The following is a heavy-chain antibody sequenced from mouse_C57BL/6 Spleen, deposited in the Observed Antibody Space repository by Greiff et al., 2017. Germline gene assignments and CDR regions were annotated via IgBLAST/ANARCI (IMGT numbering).Heavy chain of an antibody. CDR2: ISYDGSN. D-gene: IGHD2-5*01. CDR1: GYSITSGYY. CDR3: ARGYSNYVSWFAY. J-gene: IGHJ3*01. Sequence: EVQLQESGPGLVKPSQSLSLPCSVTGYSITSGYYWTWIRQFPGNKLEWMGYISYDGSNNYNPSLKNRISITRDTAKNQFFLKLNSVTTEDTATYYWARGYSNYVSWFAYWGQGTLVTVSA. V-gene: IGHV3-6*01.